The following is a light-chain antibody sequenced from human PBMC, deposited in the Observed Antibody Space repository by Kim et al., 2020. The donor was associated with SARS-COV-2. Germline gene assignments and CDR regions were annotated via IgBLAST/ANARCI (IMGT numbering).Light chain of an antibody. CDR2: LNSDGSH. CDR1: NGHSSYA. Sequence: QPVLTQSPSASASLGASVNLTCTLSNGHSSYAITWHQQQPEKGPRYLMKLNSDGSHTKGDGIPDRFSGSSSGAERYLIISSLQSEDEADYYCQAWGSGMGVFGGGTQLTVL. CDR3: QAWGSGMGV. J-gene: IGLJ3*02. V-gene: IGLV4-69*01.